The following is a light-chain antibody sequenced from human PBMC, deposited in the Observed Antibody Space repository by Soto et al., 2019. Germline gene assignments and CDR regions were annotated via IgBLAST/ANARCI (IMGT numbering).Light chain of an antibody. V-gene: IGKV2-30*01. CDR3: MQQTRWPRT. J-gene: IGKJ1*01. Sequence: DVVLTQSPLSLPVTLGQPASISCRSSQGLIYSDGNTYLNWFQQRPGQSPRGLLYNVSKRDSGVPDRFSRSGSGTDFTLKISGVEAEDPRSYYCMQQTRWPRTFGPGTKVEIK. CDR2: NVS. CDR1: QGLIYSDGNTY.